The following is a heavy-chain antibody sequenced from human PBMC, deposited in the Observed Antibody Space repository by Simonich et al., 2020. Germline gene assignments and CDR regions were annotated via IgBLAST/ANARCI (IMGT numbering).Heavy chain of an antibody. J-gene: IGHJ4*02. V-gene: IGHV3-30*07. CDR2: KAYDGRNK. CDR3: ARANFDY. CDR1: GFTFSSYA. Sequence: QVQLVESGGGVVQPGRSLRRSCAACGFTFSSYAMHWVRQAPGKGLAWVAVKAYDGRNKYYADSVKGRVTISRDNSKNTLYLQMNSLRAEDTAVYYCARANFDYWGQGTLVTVSS.